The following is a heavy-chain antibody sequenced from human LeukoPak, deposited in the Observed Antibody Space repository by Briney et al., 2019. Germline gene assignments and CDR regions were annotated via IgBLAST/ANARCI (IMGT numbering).Heavy chain of an antibody. CDR1: KVTFSHYG. V-gene: IGHV3-33*03. CDR3: AKDAERGFDYSNSLQK. CDR2: VFNDGSNQ. Sequence: GGSLRLSCAASKVTFSHYGMHWVRQAPGKGLEWVAVVFNDGSNQDYADSVKGRFTFSRDNSQNMLHLQMNSLRPEDTAAYYCAKDAERGFDYSNSLQKWGQGTLVTVSS. D-gene: IGHD4-11*01. J-gene: IGHJ4*02.